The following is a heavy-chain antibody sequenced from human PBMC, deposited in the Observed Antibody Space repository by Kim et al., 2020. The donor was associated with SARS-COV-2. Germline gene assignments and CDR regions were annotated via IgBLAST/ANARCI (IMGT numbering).Heavy chain of an antibody. CDR1: GGSFSGYY. J-gene: IGHJ6*02. D-gene: IGHD3-3*01. CDR2: INHSGST. CDR3: LRFESPDRSGMDV. Sequence: SETLSLTCAVYGGSFSGYYWSWIRQPPGKGLEWIGEINHSGSTNYNPSLKSRVTISVDTSKNQFSLKLSSVTAADTAVYYCLRFESPDRSGMDVWGQGTTVTVSS. V-gene: IGHV4-34*01.